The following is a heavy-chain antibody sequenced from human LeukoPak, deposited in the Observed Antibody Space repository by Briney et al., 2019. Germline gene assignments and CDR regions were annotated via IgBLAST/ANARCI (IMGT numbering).Heavy chain of an antibody. CDR2: ISPYNGNT. CDR3: ARAGPGSGWYFDY. V-gene: IGHV1-18*01. CDR1: GYDFTSVG. D-gene: IGHD6-19*01. J-gene: IGHJ4*02. Sequence: ASVKVSCKAAGYDFTSVGITWVRRAPGHGLEWMGWISPYNGNTRYAQKFQGRVAMTTDTSTTTAYMELRGLRFNDTAVYYCARAGPGSGWYFDYWGQGTLVTVSS.